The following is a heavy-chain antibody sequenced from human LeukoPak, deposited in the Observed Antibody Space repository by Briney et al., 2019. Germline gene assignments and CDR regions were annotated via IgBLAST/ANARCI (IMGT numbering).Heavy chain of an antibody. D-gene: IGHD5-18*01. CDR3: AKDLQLSFDY. J-gene: IGHJ4*02. CDR1: GFTFSSYG. V-gene: IGHV3-30*02. Sequence: GGSLRLSXAASGFTFSSYGMHWVRQAPGKGLEWVAFIRYDGSNKYYADSVKGRFTISRDNSKNTLYLQMNSLRAEDTAVYYCAKDLQLSFDYWGQGTLVTVSS. CDR2: IRYDGSNK.